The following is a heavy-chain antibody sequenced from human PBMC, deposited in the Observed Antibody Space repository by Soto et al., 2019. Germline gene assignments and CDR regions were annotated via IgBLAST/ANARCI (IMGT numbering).Heavy chain of an antibody. V-gene: IGHV3-7*05. CDR3: ARGAYYYDSSGYYYFQH. Sequence: GSLRLSCAASGFTFSSYWMSWVRQAPGKGLEWVANIKQDGSEKYYVDSVKGRFTISRDNAKNSLYLQMNSLRAEDTAVYYCARGAYYYDSSGYYYFQHWGQGTLVTVSS. CDR1: GFTFSSYW. CDR2: IKQDGSEK. J-gene: IGHJ1*01. D-gene: IGHD3-22*01.